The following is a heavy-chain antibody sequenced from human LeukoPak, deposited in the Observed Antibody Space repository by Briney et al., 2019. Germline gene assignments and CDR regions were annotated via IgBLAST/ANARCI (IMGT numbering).Heavy chain of an antibody. CDR2: IYYSGST. D-gene: IGHD4-17*01. CDR1: GGSISSSSYY. CDR3: ARAYGDWFPLLDY. Sequence: PSETLSLTCTVSGGSISSSSYYWGWIRQPPGKGLKWIGSIYYSGSTYYNPSLKSRVTISVDTSKNQFSLKLSSVTAADTAMYYCARAYGDWFPLLDYWGQGTLVTVSS. V-gene: IGHV4-39*07. J-gene: IGHJ4*02.